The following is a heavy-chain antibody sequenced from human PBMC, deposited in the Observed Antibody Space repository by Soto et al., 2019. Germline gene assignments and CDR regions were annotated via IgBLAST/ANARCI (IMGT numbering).Heavy chain of an antibody. D-gene: IGHD1-7*01. CDR1: GGSISSGDYY. CDR2: IYYSGST. Sequence: SETLSLTCTVSGGSISSGDYYWSWIRQPPGKGLEWIGYIYYSGSTYYNPSLESRVTISVDTSKNQFSLKLSSVTAADTAVYYCARSGRYNWNSQTNWFDPWGQGTLVTVSS. J-gene: IGHJ5*02. V-gene: IGHV4-30-4*01. CDR3: ARSGRYNWNSQTNWFDP.